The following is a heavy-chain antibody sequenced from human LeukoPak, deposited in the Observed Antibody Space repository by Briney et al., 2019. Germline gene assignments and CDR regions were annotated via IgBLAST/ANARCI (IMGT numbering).Heavy chain of an antibody. CDR3: ARLRSGSYRY. V-gene: IGHV1-18*01. Sequence: GASVKVSCKASGYTFTSYGISWVRQAPGQGLEWMGWISAYNGNTNYAQKFQGRVTITTDESTSTAYMELSSLRSEDTAVYYCARLRSGSYRYWGQGTLVTVSS. D-gene: IGHD3-10*01. CDR2: ISAYNGNT. J-gene: IGHJ4*02. CDR1: GYTFTSYG.